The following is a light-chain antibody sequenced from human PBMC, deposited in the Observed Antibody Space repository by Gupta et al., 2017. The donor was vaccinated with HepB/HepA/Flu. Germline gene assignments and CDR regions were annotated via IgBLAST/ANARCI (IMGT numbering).Light chain of an antibody. CDR2: TTS. CDR1: QSISSY. Sequence: DIQMTQSPSSLSASIGDRVTITCRASQSISSYLNWYQQKPGKAPKLLIYTTSTLQSGVPSRFSGSGSGTDFTLTINSLQPEDCATYYCQQSYGSPPTFGPGTKVNLK. CDR3: QQSYGSPPT. V-gene: IGKV1-39*01. J-gene: IGKJ3*01.